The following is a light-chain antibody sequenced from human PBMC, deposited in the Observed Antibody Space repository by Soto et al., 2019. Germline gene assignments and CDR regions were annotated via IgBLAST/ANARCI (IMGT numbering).Light chain of an antibody. V-gene: IGKV3-15*01. J-gene: IGKJ1*01. CDR1: QSVSSN. Sequence: EIVMTQSPATLSVSPGERATLSCRASQSVSSNLVWYQQKPGQAPRVLIYGASTRATGIPARFSGSGSGTEFTLTISNLQSEDFAVYYCHQYNNWPPSTFGQGTKVDIK. CDR2: GAS. CDR3: HQYNNWPPST.